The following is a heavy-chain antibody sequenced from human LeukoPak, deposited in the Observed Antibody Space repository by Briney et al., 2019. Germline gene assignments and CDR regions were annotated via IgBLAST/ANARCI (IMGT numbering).Heavy chain of an antibody. CDR3: ARDSLLWFGELLT. Sequence: SETLSLTCTVSGGSISSSSYYWGWIRQPPGKGLEWIGSIYYSGSTNYNPSLKSRVTISVDTSKNQFSLKLSSVTAADTAVHYCARDSLLWFGELLTWGQGTLVTVSS. CDR1: GGSISSSSYY. D-gene: IGHD3-10*01. J-gene: IGHJ5*02. V-gene: IGHV4-39*07. CDR2: IYYSGST.